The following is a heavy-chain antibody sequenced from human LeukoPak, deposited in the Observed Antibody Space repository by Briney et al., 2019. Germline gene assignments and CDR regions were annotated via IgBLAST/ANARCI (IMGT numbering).Heavy chain of an antibody. CDR2: ISGIGGST. Sequence: GGSLRLSCAASGFTFRSYAMSWVRQAPGKGLEWVSAISGIGGSTYYADSVKGRFTNSRDNSNNTLYLQMNSLRAEDTAVYYCAALSASGYYDFWDYYYYGMDFWGQGTTVTVSS. CDR3: AALSASGYYDFWDYYYYGMDF. V-gene: IGHV3-23*01. J-gene: IGHJ6*02. D-gene: IGHD3-3*01. CDR1: GFTFRSYA.